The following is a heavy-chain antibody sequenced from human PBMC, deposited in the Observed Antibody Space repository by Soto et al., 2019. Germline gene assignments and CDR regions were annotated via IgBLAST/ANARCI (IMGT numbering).Heavy chain of an antibody. CDR2: ISGSGGST. V-gene: IGHV3-23*01. D-gene: IGHD6-19*01. Sequence: GGSLRLSCAASGFTFSTYAMSWVRQAPGKGLDWVSAISGSGGSTYYADSVKGRFTISSDNSKNTLYLQMNSLRAEDTAVYYCAKAFSYNSGWYSWFDPWGQGTLVPVSS. CDR1: GFTFSTYA. J-gene: IGHJ5*02. CDR3: AKAFSYNSGWYSWFDP.